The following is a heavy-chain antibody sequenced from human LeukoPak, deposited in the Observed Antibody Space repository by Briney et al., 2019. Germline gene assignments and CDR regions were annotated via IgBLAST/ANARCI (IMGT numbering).Heavy chain of an antibody. CDR2: IYPGDSDT. D-gene: IGHD2-15*01. CDR1: GYSFTTYW. V-gene: IGHV5-51*01. J-gene: IGHJ4*02. Sequence: GESLKISCRGSGYSFTTYWIGWLRRMPGKALEGWVSIYPGDSDTRYSPSFQGQVTMSADKSINTAYLQWSSLKASDTAMYYCARRQGCSSSSCPPDSWGQGTLVTVSS. CDR3: ARRQGCSSSSCPPDS.